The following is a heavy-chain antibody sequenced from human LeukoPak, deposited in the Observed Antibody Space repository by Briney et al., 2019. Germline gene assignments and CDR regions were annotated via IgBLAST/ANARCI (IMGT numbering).Heavy chain of an antibody. CDR3: AKDRGNYYDSSGIDY. CDR2: MYYGGST. V-gene: IGHV4-38-2*02. Sequence: SETLSLTCTVSGYSLSSVYYWGWIRQPPGKGLEWIGSMYYGGSTYYNPSLRSRVTISADTSKNQFSLKLSSVTAADTAVYYCAKDRGNYYDSSGIDYWGQGTLVTVSS. J-gene: IGHJ4*02. CDR1: GYSLSSVYY. D-gene: IGHD3-22*01.